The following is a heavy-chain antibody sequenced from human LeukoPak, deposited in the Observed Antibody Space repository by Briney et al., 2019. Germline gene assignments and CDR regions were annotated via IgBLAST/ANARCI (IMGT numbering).Heavy chain of an antibody. CDR3: AGPHDYSFDY. D-gene: IGHD5-12*01. CDR2: IYDSGST. Sequence: SETLSLTCTVSGGSISSYYWSWFRQPPGKGLEWIGYIYDSGSTNYNPSLKSRVTISVDTSKNQFSLKLSSVTAADTAVYYWAGPHDYSFDYWGQGTLVTVSS. V-gene: IGHV4-59*08. J-gene: IGHJ4*02. CDR1: GGSISSYY.